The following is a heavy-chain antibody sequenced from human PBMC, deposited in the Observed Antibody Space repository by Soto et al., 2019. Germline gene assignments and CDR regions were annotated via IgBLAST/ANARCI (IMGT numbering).Heavy chain of an antibody. V-gene: IGHV1-18*01. D-gene: IGHD2-2*02. CDR1: GYTFTTYG. Sequence: ASVKVSCKASGYTFTTYGISWVRQAPGQGLEWMGWISAYSGDTNYAQKLQGRVTMTTDTSTSTAYVELRSLRSDDTAIYYCARESGLYTYIWQRFYDYWGQGTLVNVSS. CDR3: ARESGLYTYIWQRFYDY. CDR2: ISAYSGDT. J-gene: IGHJ4*02.